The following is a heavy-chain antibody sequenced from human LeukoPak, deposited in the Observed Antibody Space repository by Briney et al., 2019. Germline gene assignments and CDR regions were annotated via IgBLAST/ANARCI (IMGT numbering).Heavy chain of an antibody. CDR3: AKGTTIFGVVTYDY. Sequence: GGSLRLSCAASGFTFSSYGMHWVRQAPGKGLEWVSAISGSGGGTYYADSVKGRFTISRDNSKNTLYLQMNSLRAEDTAVYYCAKGTTIFGVVTYDYWGQGTLVTVSS. J-gene: IGHJ4*02. D-gene: IGHD3-3*01. V-gene: IGHV3-23*01. CDR2: ISGSGGGT. CDR1: GFTFSSYG.